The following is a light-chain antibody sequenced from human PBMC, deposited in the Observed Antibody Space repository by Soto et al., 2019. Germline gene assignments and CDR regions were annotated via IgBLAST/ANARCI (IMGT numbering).Light chain of an antibody. V-gene: IGKV3D-20*02. CDR1: HTISSSY. CDR2: GIS. Sequence: EIVLTQSPGTLSLSPGERATLSCRASHTISSSYLAWYQQKPGQAPRLLMYGISTRATGIPDRFSGSGSGTDFTLTITSLQPEDVAVYYCLHRMNWPLTFGQGTRLDIK. CDR3: LHRMNWPLT. J-gene: IGKJ5*01.